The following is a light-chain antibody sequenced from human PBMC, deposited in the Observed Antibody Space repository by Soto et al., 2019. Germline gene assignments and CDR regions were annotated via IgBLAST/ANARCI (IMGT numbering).Light chain of an antibody. V-gene: IGLV2-11*01. J-gene: IGLJ1*01. CDR3: CSYAGSPV. CDR1: SSDVGGYNY. Sequence: QSVLTQPRSVSGSPGQSVTISCTGTSSDVGGYNYVSWYQQHPGKAPKLMIYDVSKRPSGVPDRFSGSKSGNTASLTISGLQAEDEADYYCCSYAGSPVFGTGTKVTV. CDR2: DVS.